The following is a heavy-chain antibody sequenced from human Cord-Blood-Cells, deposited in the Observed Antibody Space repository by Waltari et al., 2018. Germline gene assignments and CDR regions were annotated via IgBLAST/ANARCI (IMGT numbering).Heavy chain of an antibody. J-gene: IGHJ4*02. V-gene: IGHV4-34*01. D-gene: IGHD3-3*01. Sequence: QVQLQQWGAGLLKPSETLSLTCAVYRGSFSGYYWSWIRQPPGKGLEWIGGINHSGSTNYNPSLKSRVTISVDTSKNQFSLKLSSVTAADTAVYYCARGITIFGVAAYYFDYWGQGTLVTVSS. CDR1: RGSFSGYY. CDR2: INHSGST. CDR3: ARGITIFGVAAYYFDY.